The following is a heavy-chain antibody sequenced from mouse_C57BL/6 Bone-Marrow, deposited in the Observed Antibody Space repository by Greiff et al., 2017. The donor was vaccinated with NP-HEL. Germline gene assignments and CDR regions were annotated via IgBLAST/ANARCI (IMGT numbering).Heavy chain of an antibody. D-gene: IGHD1-1*01. J-gene: IGHJ4*01. CDR3: AREGYYGSSNYYAMDY. CDR2: INPNNGGT. Sequence: EVQLRQSGPELVKPGASVKIPCKASGYTFTDYNMDWVKQSHGKSLEWIGDINPNNGGTIYNQKFKGKATLTVDKSSSTAYMELRSLTSEDTAVYYCAREGYYGSSNYYAMDYWGQGTSVTVSS. CDR1: GYTFTDYN. V-gene: IGHV1-18*01.